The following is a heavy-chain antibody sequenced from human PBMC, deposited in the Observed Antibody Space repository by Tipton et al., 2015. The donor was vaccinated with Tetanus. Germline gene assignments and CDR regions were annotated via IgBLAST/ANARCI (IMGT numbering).Heavy chain of an antibody. CDR3: ARDGGRELL. CDR2: IYTSGST. J-gene: IGHJ4*02. CDR1: GGSISSYY. D-gene: IGHD3-16*01. Sequence: TLSLTCTVSGGSISSYYWSWIRQPAGKGLEWIGRIYTSGSTNYNPSLKSRVSITIDTPKNQFSLTVNSVTAADTAVYYCARDGGRELLWGQGTLVTVSS. V-gene: IGHV4-4*07.